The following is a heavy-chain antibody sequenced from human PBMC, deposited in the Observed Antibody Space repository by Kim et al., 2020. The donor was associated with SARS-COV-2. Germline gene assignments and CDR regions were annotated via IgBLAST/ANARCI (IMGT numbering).Heavy chain of an antibody. J-gene: IGHJ4*02. Sequence: SETLSLTCTVSGASISSSGYYWGWIRQPPGKGLEWIGSVYYTGSTYYNPSLKSRITISVDTSKNQFSLKLSSVTAADTAVYYCARDFRGTSIRFLGLFPFDYWGQGTMVTVSS. CDR3: ARDFRGTSIRFLGLFPFDY. D-gene: IGHD2-2*02. V-gene: IGHV4-39*02. CDR2: VYYTGST. CDR1: GASISSSGYY.